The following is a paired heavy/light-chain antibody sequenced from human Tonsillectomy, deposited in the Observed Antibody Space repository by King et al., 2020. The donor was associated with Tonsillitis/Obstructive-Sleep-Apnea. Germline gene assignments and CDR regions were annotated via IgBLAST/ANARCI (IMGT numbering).Heavy chain of an antibody. Sequence: EVELVESGGGLVEPGRSLRLSCTASGYTIDDHALNWLRQAPGKGLEWISIIRNKALRGTTEYAASVTGRFTISRDDSKNIAYLQMNSLETEDTAVYYCARGGIMATIGYAFDIWGQGTMVTVSS. V-gene: IGHV3-49*03. CDR3: ARGGIMATIGYAFDI. CDR1: GYTIDDHA. D-gene: IGHD5-12*01. J-gene: IGHJ3*02. CDR2: IRNKALRGTT.
Light chain of an antibody. J-gene: IGKJ4*01. CDR2: AAS. Sequence: EIVMTQSPATLSVSPGERVTLSCRASQRIDSNLAWYQQKAGQAPRLLIYAASTRAAGIPARFSGSGSGTDFTLTISSLQSEDFAVYYCQQYARWPLTFGGGTKVEIK. CDR1: QRIDSN. CDR3: QQYARWPLT. V-gene: IGKV3-15*01.